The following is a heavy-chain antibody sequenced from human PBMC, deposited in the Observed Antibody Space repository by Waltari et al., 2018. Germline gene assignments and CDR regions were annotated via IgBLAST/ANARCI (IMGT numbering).Heavy chain of an antibody. Sequence: QVQLVQSGAEVKKPGSSVKVSCKASGGTFSSYAIRWVRQAPGQGLEWMGGIIPIFGTANYAHKFHGRVTITADESTSTAYMELSSLRSEDTAVYYCARDGYVDRAYYYYGMDVWGQGTTVTVSS. CDR1: GGTFSSYA. CDR2: IIPIFGTA. V-gene: IGHV1-69*01. J-gene: IGHJ6*02. CDR3: ARDGYVDRAYYYYGMDV. D-gene: IGHD4-17*01.